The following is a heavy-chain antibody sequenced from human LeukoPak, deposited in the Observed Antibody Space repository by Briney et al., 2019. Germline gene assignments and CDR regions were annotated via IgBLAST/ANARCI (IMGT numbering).Heavy chain of an antibody. CDR3: ARGLRYYDFWSGSRTGYYFDY. Sequence: GSLRLSCAASGFTVSSNYMSWIRQPPGKGLEWIGEINHSGSTNYNPSLKSRVTISVDTSKNQFSLKLSSVTAADTAVYYCARGLRYYDFWSGSRTGYYFDYWGQGTLVTVSS. CDR1: GFTVSSNY. CDR2: INHSGST. D-gene: IGHD3-3*01. J-gene: IGHJ4*02. V-gene: IGHV4-34*01.